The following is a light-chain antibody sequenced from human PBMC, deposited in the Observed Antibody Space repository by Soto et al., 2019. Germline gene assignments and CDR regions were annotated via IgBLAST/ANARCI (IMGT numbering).Light chain of an antibody. CDR2: KAS. J-gene: IGKJ1*01. CDR3: QQYIGYSWT. Sequence: DVHMTQSPSTLSASVGDRVSITCRASQSINDWLAWFQQKPGKAPKVLIYKASNLESGVPSRFSGSGFGTEFTLTISSLQPDDFATYYCQQYIGYSWTFGQGTKVDIK. CDR1: QSINDW. V-gene: IGKV1-5*03.